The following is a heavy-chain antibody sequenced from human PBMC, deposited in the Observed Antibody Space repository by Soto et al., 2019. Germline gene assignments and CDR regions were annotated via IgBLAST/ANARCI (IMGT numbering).Heavy chain of an antibody. CDR3: ARNNWNYRTGYYYYGMDV. D-gene: IGHD1-7*01. J-gene: IGHJ6*02. Sequence: VASVKVSCKASGYTFTSYAMHWVRQAPGQRLEWMGWINAGNGNTKYSQKFQGRVTITRDTSASTAYMELSSLRSEDTAVYYCARNNWNYRTGYYYYGMDVWGQGTTVTVSS. CDR2: INAGNGNT. V-gene: IGHV1-3*01. CDR1: GYTFTSYA.